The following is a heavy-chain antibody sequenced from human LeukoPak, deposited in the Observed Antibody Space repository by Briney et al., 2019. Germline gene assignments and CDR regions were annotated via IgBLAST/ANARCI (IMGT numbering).Heavy chain of an antibody. CDR3: ARDSAIVVLAYMDV. CDR2: ISSRSRYI. V-gene: IGHV3-21*01. D-gene: IGHD2-15*01. Sequence: GGSLRLSCAASGSSFSDYHMNWVRQAPGKGLEWVSSISSRSRYIYYADSVKGRFTTSRDNTKNSLYLQMNNLRAEDTGVYYCARDSAIVVLAYMDVWGKGTTVTVSS. J-gene: IGHJ6*03. CDR1: GSSFSDYH.